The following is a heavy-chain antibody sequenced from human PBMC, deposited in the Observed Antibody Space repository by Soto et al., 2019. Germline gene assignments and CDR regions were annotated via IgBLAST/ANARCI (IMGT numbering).Heavy chain of an antibody. CDR3: EKGSGSSRPYYFDY. Sequence: PGGSLRLSCAASGFPFSYFVMSWVRQAPGKGLEWVSAITGSGGDSFHADSVKGRFTISRDSSKNTLFLQMNSLRVEDTAVYYCEKGSGSSRPYYFDYWGQGTPVTSPQ. CDR2: ITGSGGDS. CDR1: GFPFSYFV. J-gene: IGHJ4*02. D-gene: IGHD6-13*01. V-gene: IGHV3-23*01.